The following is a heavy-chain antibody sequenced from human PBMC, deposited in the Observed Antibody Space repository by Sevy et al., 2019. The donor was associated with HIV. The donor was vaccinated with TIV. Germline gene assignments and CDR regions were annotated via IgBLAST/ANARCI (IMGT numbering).Heavy chain of an antibody. V-gene: IGHV1-69*13. Sequence: ASVKVSCKASGGTFNSYSISWVRQAPGQGLEWMGGIIPILGTVNYAQKFQGRVTFTADESTKTAYMELSSLRSEDTAVYDCARGGGNGWYYFDYWGQETLVTVSS. J-gene: IGHJ4*02. CDR3: ARGGGNGWYYFDY. CDR2: IIPILGTV. D-gene: IGHD6-19*01. CDR1: GGTFNSYS.